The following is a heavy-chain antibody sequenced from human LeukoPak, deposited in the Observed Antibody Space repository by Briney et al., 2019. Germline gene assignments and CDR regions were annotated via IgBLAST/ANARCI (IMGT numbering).Heavy chain of an antibody. CDR3: ARELRGYSSPYYFDY. CDR2: ISSSSSYI. CDR1: GFTFSSYS. V-gene: IGHV3-21*01. D-gene: IGHD6-19*01. J-gene: IGHJ4*02. Sequence: PGGSLRLSCAASGFTFSSYSMNWVRQAPGKGLEWVPSISSSSSYIYYADSVKGRFTISRDNAKNSLYLQMNSLRAEDTAVYYCARELRGYSSPYYFDYWGQGTLVTVSS.